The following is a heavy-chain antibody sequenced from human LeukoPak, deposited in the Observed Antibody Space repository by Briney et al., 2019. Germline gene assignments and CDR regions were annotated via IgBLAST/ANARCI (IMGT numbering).Heavy chain of an antibody. Sequence: GGSLRLSCAASGFTFSSYSMNWVRQAPGKGLEWVSSISSSSSYIYYADSVKGRFTISRDNAKNSLYLQMNSLRVEDTALYYCATCDMRYGDYVAPVGYWGQGTLVTVSS. CDR2: ISSSSSYI. J-gene: IGHJ4*02. CDR1: GFTFSSYS. V-gene: IGHV3-21*04. CDR3: ATCDMRYGDYVAPVGY. D-gene: IGHD4-17*01.